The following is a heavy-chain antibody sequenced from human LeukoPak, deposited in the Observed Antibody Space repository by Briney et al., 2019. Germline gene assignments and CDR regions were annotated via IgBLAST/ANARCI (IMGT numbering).Heavy chain of an antibody. CDR3: ARGDCYHDC. CDR1: GGSINTTY. Sequence: SETLSLTCSVSGGSINTTYWSWIRQPPGKGLEWIGNIHYSGSTNYNSSLKSRVTISVDTSKNHFSLKMISVTTADTAVYFCARGDCYHDCWGQGTLVTASS. D-gene: IGHD2-21*02. CDR2: IHYSGST. V-gene: IGHV4-59*01. J-gene: IGHJ4*02.